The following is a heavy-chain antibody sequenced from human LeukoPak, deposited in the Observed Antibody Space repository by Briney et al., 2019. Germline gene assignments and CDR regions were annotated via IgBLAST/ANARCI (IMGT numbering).Heavy chain of an antibody. CDR1: GYTFTSNY. V-gene: IGHV1-46*01. D-gene: IGHD1-26*01. CDR3: ARDNSVGDNAWWFDP. CDR2: ISPSGGST. Sequence: ASVKVSCKAFGYTFTSNYMHWVRQAPGQGPEWMGVISPSGGSTTYAQKFQGRVTLTRDMSTSTDYLELSSLRSEDTAIYYCARDNSVGDNAWWFDPWGQGTLVTVSS. J-gene: IGHJ5*02.